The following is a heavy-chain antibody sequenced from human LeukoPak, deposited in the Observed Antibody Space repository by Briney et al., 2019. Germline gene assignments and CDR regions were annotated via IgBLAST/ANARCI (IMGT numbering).Heavy chain of an antibody. Sequence: GWSLTLSCPASGFTLSSHWMSLVRQPPGNGLEWVDKIKKDGSEKYYVDSVKVRFTIYRDNAKNSMYLQMNSLRDEDTAVYYCAREIGYGRYFAYWGQGTLVTVSS. J-gene: IGHJ4*02. V-gene: IGHV3-7*01. CDR3: AREIGYGRYFAY. D-gene: IGHD2-15*01. CDR2: IKKDGSEK. CDR1: GFTLSSHW.